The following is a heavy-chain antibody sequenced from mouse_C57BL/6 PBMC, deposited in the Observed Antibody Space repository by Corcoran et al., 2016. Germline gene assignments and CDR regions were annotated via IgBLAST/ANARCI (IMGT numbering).Heavy chain of an antibody. CDR2: IYWDDDK. V-gene: IGHV8-12*01. Sequence: QVTLNESGPGILQSSQTLSLTCSYSGFSLSTSGMGVSWIRQPSGKGLEWLAHIYWDDDKRYNPSLKSRLTISKDTYRNQVFLKITSVDTADTATYYCARRPYDYDVNWYFDVLGTGTTVTVSS. D-gene: IGHD2-4*01. CDR1: GFSLSTSGMG. J-gene: IGHJ1*03. CDR3: ARRPYDYDVNWYFDV.